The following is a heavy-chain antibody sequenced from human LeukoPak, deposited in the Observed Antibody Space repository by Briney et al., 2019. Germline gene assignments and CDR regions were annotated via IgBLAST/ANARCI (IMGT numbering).Heavy chain of an antibody. J-gene: IGHJ2*01. D-gene: IGHD3-22*01. CDR1: GGSFSGYY. V-gene: IGHV4-34*01. CDR3: ARGLTYYYDSSGYYTRRYWYFDL. Sequence: SETLSLTCAVYGGSFSGYYWSWIRQPPGKGLEWIGEINHSGSTNYNPSLKSRVTISVDTSKNQFSLKLSSVTAADTAVYYCARGLTYYYDSSGYYTRRYWYFDLWGRGTLVTVSS. CDR2: INHSGST.